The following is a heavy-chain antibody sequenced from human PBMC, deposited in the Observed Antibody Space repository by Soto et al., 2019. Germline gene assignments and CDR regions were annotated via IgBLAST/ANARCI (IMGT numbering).Heavy chain of an antibody. Sequence: GGSLRLSCAASGFTVSSKYMTWVRQDPGKGLEWVSLIQSGGTTYYADSVKGRFTISRDNSQNTLYLQMNSLRAEDTAVYYCAKGRRPITIFGVAPVQDFDYWGQGTLVTVSS. D-gene: IGHD3-3*01. CDR1: GFTVSSKY. CDR3: AKGRRPITIFGVAPVQDFDY. CDR2: IQSGGTT. J-gene: IGHJ4*02. V-gene: IGHV3-53*01.